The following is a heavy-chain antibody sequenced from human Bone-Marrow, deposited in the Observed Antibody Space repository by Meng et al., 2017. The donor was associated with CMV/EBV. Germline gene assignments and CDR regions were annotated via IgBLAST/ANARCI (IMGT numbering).Heavy chain of an antibody. D-gene: IGHD2-15*01. V-gene: IGHV1-69*04. J-gene: IGHJ4*02. CDR3: ARDKSVGSGRYYFDY. CDR1: GGTFSSYT. Sequence: SVKVSCKASGGTFSSYTISWVRQAPGQGLEWMGRIIPILGIANYAQKFQGRVTITADKSTSTAYMELSSLRSEDTAVYYCARDKSVGSGRYYFDYWGPGPLVTCYS. CDR2: IIPILGIA.